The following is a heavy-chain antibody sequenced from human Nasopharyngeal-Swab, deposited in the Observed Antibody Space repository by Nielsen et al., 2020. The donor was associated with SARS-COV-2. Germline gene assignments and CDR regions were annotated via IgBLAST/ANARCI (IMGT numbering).Heavy chain of an antibody. CDR2: IYSVGST. J-gene: IGHJ4*02. CDR3: ARGLRLLGNFDH. V-gene: IGHV3-66*01. D-gene: IGHD7-27*01. CDR1: GFTVSSNY. Sequence: GGSLRLSCAASGFTVSSNYMTWVRQAPGKGLEWVSVIYSVGSTYYADSVKGRFTISRDNAKNSVYLQMNSLRAEDTAVYYCARGLRLLGNFDHWGQGNLVTVSS.